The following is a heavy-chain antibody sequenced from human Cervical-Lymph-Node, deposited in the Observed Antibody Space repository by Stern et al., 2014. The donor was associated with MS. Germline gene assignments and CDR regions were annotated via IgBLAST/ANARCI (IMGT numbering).Heavy chain of an antibody. V-gene: IGHV3-33*01. D-gene: IGHD5-24*01. Sequence: VQLVESGGGVVQPGRSLRLSCAASGFSFKTFAMHWVRQAPGKGLEWVAGLWYDGSNQNYADSVKGRFSISGDNSKNTLYLQMNSLIAEDTAVYYCARSSRDGYIFDYWGQGTLVTVSS. CDR2: LWYDGSNQ. J-gene: IGHJ4*02. CDR3: ARSSRDGYIFDY. CDR1: GFSFKTFA.